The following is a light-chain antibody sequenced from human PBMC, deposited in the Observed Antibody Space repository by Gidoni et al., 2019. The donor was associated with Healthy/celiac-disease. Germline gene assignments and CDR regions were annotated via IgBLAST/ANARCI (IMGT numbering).Light chain of an antibody. J-gene: IGLJ1*01. CDR1: SSDVGGYNY. CDR2: DVS. V-gene: IGLV2-14*01. CDR3: SSYTSSSTHV. Sequence: QSALTQPASVSGSPGQSITISCTGTSSDVGGYNYVSWYQQHPGKAPKLMIYDVSTRPSGVSNRFSGSKSGNTASLTISGLQAEDEADYYGSSYTSSSTHVFGTGTKVTVL.